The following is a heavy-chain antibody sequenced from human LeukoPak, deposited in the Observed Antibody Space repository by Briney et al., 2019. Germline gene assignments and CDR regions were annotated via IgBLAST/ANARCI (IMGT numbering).Heavy chain of an antibody. Sequence: PSETLSLTCTVSGGSISSSSYYWGWIRQPPGKGLEWIGSIYYSGSTYYNPSLKSRVTISVDTSKNQFSLKLSSVTAADTAVYYCARLASGYDILTGYYTHFDYWGQGTLVTVSS. CDR2: IYYSGST. J-gene: IGHJ4*02. D-gene: IGHD3-9*01. V-gene: IGHV4-39*01. CDR3: ARLASGYDILTGYYTHFDY. CDR1: GGSISSSSYY.